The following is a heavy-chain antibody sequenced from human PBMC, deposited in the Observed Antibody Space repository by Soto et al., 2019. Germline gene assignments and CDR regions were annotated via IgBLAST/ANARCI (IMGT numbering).Heavy chain of an antibody. J-gene: IGHJ4*02. CDR2: ISSSGSTI. Sequence: GGSLRLSCAASGFTFSDYYMSWIRQAPGKWLEWVSYISSSGSTIYYADSVKGRFTISRDNAKNSLYLQMNSLRAEDTAVYYCARIPMYYYDSSGYYYFDYWGQGTLVTVSS. D-gene: IGHD3-22*01. CDR3: ARIPMYYYDSSGYYYFDY. V-gene: IGHV3-11*01. CDR1: GFTFSDYY.